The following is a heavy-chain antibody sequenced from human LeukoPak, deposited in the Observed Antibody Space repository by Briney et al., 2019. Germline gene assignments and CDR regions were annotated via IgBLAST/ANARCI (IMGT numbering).Heavy chain of an antibody. D-gene: IGHD3-10*01. CDR2: ISSNSRTV. V-gene: IGHV3-48*01. J-gene: IGHJ4*02. Sequence: GGSLRLSCAVSGFTLSDFGMNWVRQAPGKGLQWVSYISSNSRTVDYADSVKGRFTISRDNAKNSLYLQMNSLRAEDTAVYYCARVVTMVRGVIDYWGQGTLVTVSS. CDR1: GFTLSDFG. CDR3: ARVVTMVRGVIDY.